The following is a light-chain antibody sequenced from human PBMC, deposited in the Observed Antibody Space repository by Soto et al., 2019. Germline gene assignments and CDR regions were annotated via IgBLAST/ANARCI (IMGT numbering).Light chain of an antibody. CDR1: QSISSY. CDR2: AAS. J-gene: IGKJ1*01. Sequence: DIKVTQSPAALSVSLGDRVTITCRASQSISSYLNWYQQKPGKAPKLLIYAASSLQRGVPSRFSGSGSGTDFTLTISILQPEDFATYCCQPRYSPPLFGHGTKVDI. V-gene: IGKV1-39*01. CDR3: QPRYSPPL.